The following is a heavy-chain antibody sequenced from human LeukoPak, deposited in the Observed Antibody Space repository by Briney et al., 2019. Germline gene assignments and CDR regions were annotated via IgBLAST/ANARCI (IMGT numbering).Heavy chain of an antibody. Sequence: SETLSLTCTVSGGSISSYYWSWIRQPPGKGLEWIGSIYYSGSTYYNPSLKSRVTISVDTSKNQFSLKLSFVTAADTAVYYCARDSEGRGSGYSYWGQGTLVTVSS. CDR3: ARDSEGRGSGYSY. CDR2: IYYSGST. V-gene: IGHV4-59*05. J-gene: IGHJ4*02. CDR1: GGSISSYY. D-gene: IGHD3-3*01.